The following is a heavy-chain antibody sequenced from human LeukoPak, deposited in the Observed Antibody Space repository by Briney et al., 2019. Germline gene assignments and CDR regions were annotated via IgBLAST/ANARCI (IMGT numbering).Heavy chain of an antibody. D-gene: IGHD3-10*01. V-gene: IGHV1-2*02. J-gene: IGHJ4*02. CDR1: GYTFTGYY. CDR3: ARGLSDYYGSGSYYFFDY. CDR2: INPNSGGT. Sequence: GASVKVSCKASGYTFTGYYMHWVRQAPGQGLGWMGWINPNSGGTNYAQKFQGRVTMTRDTSISTAYMELSRLRSDDTAVYYCARGLSDYYGSGSYYFFDYWGQGTLVTVSS.